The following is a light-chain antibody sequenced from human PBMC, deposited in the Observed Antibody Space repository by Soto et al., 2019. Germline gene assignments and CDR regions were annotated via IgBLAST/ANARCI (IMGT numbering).Light chain of an antibody. CDR1: SSDVGCYNL. V-gene: IGLV2-23*01. J-gene: IGLJ2*01. Sequence: QSVLTQPASVSGSPGQSITISCTGTSSDVGCYNLVSWYQQHPGKAPKLMIYEGSKRPSGVSNRFSGSKSGNTASLTISGLQAEDEADYYCCSYAGSSTLVFGGGTQLTVL. CDR2: EGS. CDR3: CSYAGSSTLV.